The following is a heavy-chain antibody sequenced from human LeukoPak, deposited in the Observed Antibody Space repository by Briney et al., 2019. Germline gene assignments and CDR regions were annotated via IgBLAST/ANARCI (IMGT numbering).Heavy chain of an antibody. CDR2: ISYDGSNK. D-gene: IGHD6-13*01. J-gene: IGHJ6*03. V-gene: IGHV3-30*18. CDR3: AKAGIALGSLCMDV. CDR1: GFIFSNYG. Sequence: GGSLRLSCAASGFIFSNYGMHWVRQAPGKGLEWVAVISYDGSNKYYADSVKGRFTISRDNSKNTLYLQMNSLRAEDTAVYYCAKAGIALGSLCMDVWGKGTRSPSP.